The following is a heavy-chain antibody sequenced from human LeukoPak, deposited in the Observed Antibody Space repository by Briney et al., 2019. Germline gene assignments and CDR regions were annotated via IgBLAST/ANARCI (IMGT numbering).Heavy chain of an antibody. CDR3: ARRPGFDCSSTSCPFDY. J-gene: IGHJ4*02. CDR2: INHSGST. CDR1: GGSFSGYY. D-gene: IGHD2-2*01. Sequence: SETLSLTCAVYGGSFSGYYWSWIRQPPGKGLEWIGEINHSGSTNYNPSLKSRVTISVDTSKNQFSLKLSSVTAADTAVYYCARRPGFDCSSTSCPFDYWGQGTLVTVSS. V-gene: IGHV4-34*01.